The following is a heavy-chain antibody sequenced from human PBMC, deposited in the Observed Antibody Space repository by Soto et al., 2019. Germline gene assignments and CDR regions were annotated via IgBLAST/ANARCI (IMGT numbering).Heavy chain of an antibody. V-gene: IGHV3-33*06. CDR3: ANLWGDGYNLGQDYNGMDV. CDR1: GFSFENYG. J-gene: IGHJ6*02. CDR2: IWYDGSLQ. D-gene: IGHD5-12*01. Sequence: QVQMVESGGGVVQPGRSLRLSCAASGFSFENYGMHWVRQAPGRGLEWVAIIWYDGSLQYYAATVKGRFTISRDNSKKTLYQEMNSLRAEDTAAYYCANLWGDGYNLGQDYNGMDVWGQGTMVIVSS.